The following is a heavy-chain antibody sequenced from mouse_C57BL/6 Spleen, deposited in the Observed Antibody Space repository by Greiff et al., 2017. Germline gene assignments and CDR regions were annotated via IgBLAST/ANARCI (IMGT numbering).Heavy chain of an antibody. CDR2: IHPNSGST. CDR1: GYTFTSYW. CDR3: ASPYYG. J-gene: IGHJ3*01. Sequence: VQLQQPGAELVKPGASVKLSCKASGYTFTSYWMHWVKQRPGQGLEWIGMIHPNSGSTNYNEKFKGKATLTVDKSSSTAYMQLSSLTSEDSAVYYCASPYYGWGQGTLVTVSA. D-gene: IGHD1-1*01. V-gene: IGHV1-64*01.